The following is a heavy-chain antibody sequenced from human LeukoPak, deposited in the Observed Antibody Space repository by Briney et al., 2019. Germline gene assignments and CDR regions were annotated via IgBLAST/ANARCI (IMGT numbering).Heavy chain of an antibody. D-gene: IGHD3-16*01. CDR2: ITRDGSST. CDR3: ARDPGYESWSPFWGGMDV. Sequence: GGSLRLSCAASGFIFSSSWMHWVRQAPGKGLVWVSRITRDGSSTTYADSVKGRFTTSRDNAKNTLYLQMDSLRDDDTAVYYCARDPGYESWSPFWGGMDVWGNGTTVTVSS. J-gene: IGHJ6*04. CDR1: GFIFSSSW. V-gene: IGHV3-74*01.